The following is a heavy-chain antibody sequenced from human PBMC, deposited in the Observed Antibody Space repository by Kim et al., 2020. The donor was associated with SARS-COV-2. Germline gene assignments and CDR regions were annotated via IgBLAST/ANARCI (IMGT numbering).Heavy chain of an antibody. CDR2: IYSGGST. CDR1: GFTVSSNY. V-gene: IGHV3-53*04. D-gene: IGHD2-15*01. Sequence: GGSLRLSCAASGFTVSSNYMSWVRQAPGKGLEWVSVIYSGGSTYYADSVKGRFTISRHNSKNTLYLQMNSLRAEDTAVYYCARDRVVVAATAGIYYYYGMDVWGQGTTVTVSS. CDR3: ARDRVVVAATAGIYYYYGMDV. J-gene: IGHJ6*02.